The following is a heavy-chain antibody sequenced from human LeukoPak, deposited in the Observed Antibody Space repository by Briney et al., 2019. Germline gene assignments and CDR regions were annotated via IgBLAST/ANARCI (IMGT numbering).Heavy chain of an antibody. V-gene: IGHV4-4*02. CDR1: GGSISSTNW. CDR3: ARGGSGSYVVDP. Sequence: SETLSLTCAVSGGSISSTNWWSWVRQPPGKGLEWIGEIYHSGSTNYNPSLKSRVTISVDKSKNEFFLQLTSVTAADTAVYFCARGGSGSYVVDPWGQGTLVTVSS. J-gene: IGHJ5*02. D-gene: IGHD3-10*01. CDR2: IYHSGST.